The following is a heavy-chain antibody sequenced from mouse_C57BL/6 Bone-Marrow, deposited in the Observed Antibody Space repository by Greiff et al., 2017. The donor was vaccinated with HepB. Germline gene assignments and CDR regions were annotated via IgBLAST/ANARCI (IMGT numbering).Heavy chain of an antibody. Sequence: VKLMESGPGLVQPSQSLSITCTVSGFSLTSYGVHWVRQSPGKGLEWLGVIWSGGSTDYNAAFISRLSISKDNSKSQVFFKMNSLQADDTAIYYWARKGGNSRYFDVWGTGTTVTVSS. CDR2: IWSGGST. CDR1: GFSLTSYG. J-gene: IGHJ1*03. CDR3: ARKGGNSRYFDV. V-gene: IGHV2-2*01. D-gene: IGHD2-1*01.